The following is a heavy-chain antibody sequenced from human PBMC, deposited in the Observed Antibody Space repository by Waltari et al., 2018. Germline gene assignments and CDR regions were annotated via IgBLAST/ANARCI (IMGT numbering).Heavy chain of an antibody. D-gene: IGHD4-17*01. J-gene: IGHJ4*02. Sequence: EVQLVESGGGLVQPGGSLRLSCEASGFSFSDYYMDWVRQAPGKGLEWVGRGLNKANSYTTEYAASVKDRFIISRDDSKNSLYLQMNSLKTEDTAVYYCARTSTVTTYYFDYWGQGTLVTVSS. CDR2: GLNKANSYTT. CDR3: ARTSTVTTYYFDY. CDR1: GFSFSDYY. V-gene: IGHV3-72*01.